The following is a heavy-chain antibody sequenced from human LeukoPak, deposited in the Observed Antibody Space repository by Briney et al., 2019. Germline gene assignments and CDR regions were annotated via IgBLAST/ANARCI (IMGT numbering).Heavy chain of an antibody. D-gene: IGHD1-26*01. CDR3: ARDGGPPLRAGGYSGSYYFDY. CDR2: ISGSGGST. Sequence: PGGSLRLSCAASGFTFSSYAMSWVRQAPGKGLEWVSAISGSGGSTYYADSVKGRFTISRDNSKNTLYLQMNSLRAEDTAVYYCARDGGPPLRAGGYSGSYYFDYWAREPWSPSPQ. CDR1: GFTFSSYA. J-gene: IGHJ4*02. V-gene: IGHV3-23*01.